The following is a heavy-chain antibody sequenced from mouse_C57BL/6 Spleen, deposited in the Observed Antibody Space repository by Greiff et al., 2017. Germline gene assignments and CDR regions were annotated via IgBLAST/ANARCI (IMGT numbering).Heavy chain of an antibody. CDR2: INPYNGGT. J-gene: IGHJ3*01. D-gene: IGHD2-1*01. CDR1: GYTFTDYY. V-gene: IGHV1-19*01. CDR3: AYGNYDLFAY. Sequence: VQLQQSGPVLVKPGASVKMSCKASGYTFTDYYMNWVKQSHGKSLEWIGVINPYNGGTSYNQKFKGKATLTVDKSSSTAYMELNSLTSEDSAVYYCAYGNYDLFAYWGQGTLVTVSA.